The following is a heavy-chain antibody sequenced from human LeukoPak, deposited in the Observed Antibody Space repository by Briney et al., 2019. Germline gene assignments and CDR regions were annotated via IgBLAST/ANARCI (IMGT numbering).Heavy chain of an antibody. CDR3: ASDSSGYSFDS. CDR2: IYYSGST. J-gene: IGHJ4*02. V-gene: IGHV4-39*07. Sequence: PSETLSLTCTVSGGSISSSSYYWGCIRQPPGKGLEWIGSIYYSGSTYYNPFLKSRVTISVDTSQNQFSLKLSSVTAADTAVYYCASDSSGYSFDSWGQGTLVTVSS. CDR1: GGSISSSSYY. D-gene: IGHD3-22*01.